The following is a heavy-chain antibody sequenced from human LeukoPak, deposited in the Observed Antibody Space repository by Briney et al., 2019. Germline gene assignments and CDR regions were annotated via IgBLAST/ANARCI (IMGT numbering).Heavy chain of an antibody. CDR3: AREVRGGSPYYYFYGMDV. V-gene: IGHV4-59*01. J-gene: IGHJ6*02. D-gene: IGHD2-15*01. Sequence: SETLPLTCAVSGGSISGFYWSWIRQPPGKGLEWIGYIYDSGSTNYNPSLKNRVTISVDTSKNHFSLKMSSVTAADTAMYYCAREVRGGSPYYYFYGMDVWGLGTSVTVSS. CDR1: GGSISGFY. CDR2: IYDSGST.